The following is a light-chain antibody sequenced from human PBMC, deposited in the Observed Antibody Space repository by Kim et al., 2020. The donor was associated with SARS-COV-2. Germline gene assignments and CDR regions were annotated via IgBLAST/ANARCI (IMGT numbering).Light chain of an antibody. CDR3: QVWDSSSDHRVV. Sequence: KTADNTRGGNRNGNKGVHWYQGKPGQAPAVVISYDSDRPTGIPERFSGANSGNTATLTISRVEAGDEADYYCQVWDSSSDHRVVFGGGTQLTVL. V-gene: IGLV3-21*04. CDR2: YDS. CDR1: RNGNKG. J-gene: IGLJ2*01.